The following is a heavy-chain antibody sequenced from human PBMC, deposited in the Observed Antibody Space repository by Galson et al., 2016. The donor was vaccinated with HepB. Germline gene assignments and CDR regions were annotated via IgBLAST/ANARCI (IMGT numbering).Heavy chain of an antibody. J-gene: IGHJ4*02. CDR1: GFAFSSYG. Sequence: SLRLSCAASGFAFSSYGMNWVRQAPGKGLEWVSRSNNDGTSTTYAESVKGRFTISRDNTKNTLYLHMDTLRPEDTALYYCARDPRSFCDFWGQGRVVTVS. CDR2: SNNDGTST. D-gene: IGHD1-26*01. CDR3: ARDPRSFCDF. V-gene: IGHV3-74*01.